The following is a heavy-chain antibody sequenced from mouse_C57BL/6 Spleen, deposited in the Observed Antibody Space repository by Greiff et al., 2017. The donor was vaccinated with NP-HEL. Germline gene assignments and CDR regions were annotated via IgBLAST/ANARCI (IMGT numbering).Heavy chain of an antibody. CDR2: IYPGSGST. J-gene: IGHJ1*03. CDR3: ARGDGYDDWYFDV. V-gene: IGHV1-55*01. D-gene: IGHD2-2*01. CDR1: GYTFTSYW. Sequence: QVQLQQPGAELVKPGASVKMSCKASGYTFTSYWITWVKQRPGQGLEWIGDIYPGSGSTNYNEKFKSKATLTVDTSSSTAYMQLSSLTSADSAVYDCARGDGYDDWYFDVWGTGTTVTVSS.